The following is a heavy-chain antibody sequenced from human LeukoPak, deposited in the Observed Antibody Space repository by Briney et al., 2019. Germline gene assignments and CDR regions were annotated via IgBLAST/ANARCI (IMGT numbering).Heavy chain of an antibody. J-gene: IGHJ4*02. D-gene: IGHD4-23*01. Sequence: LRLSCAASGCTFDYYAMHWVRQPPGKGLDWVSGISSNSGSIGYADSVKGRFTISRDNAKNSLYLQMNSLRAEDTALYYCAKDLSTVVTVYFDYWGQGTLVTVSS. CDR2: ISSNSGSI. CDR3: AKDLSTVVTVYFDY. V-gene: IGHV3-9*01. CDR1: GCTFDYYA.